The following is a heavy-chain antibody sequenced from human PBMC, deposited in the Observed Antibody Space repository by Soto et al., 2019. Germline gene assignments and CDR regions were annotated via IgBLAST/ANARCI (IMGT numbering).Heavy chain of an antibody. CDR3: ARGRHVLRFLEGSTHFDY. Sequence: QVQLVQSGAEVTQPGASVKVSCKASGYTFTSYDINWVRQATGQGLEWMGWMNPNSGNTGYAQKFQGRVTMTRNTSISTAYMELSSRRSEDTAVYYCARGRHVLRFLEGSTHFDYLGQGPSVTVFS. D-gene: IGHD3-3*01. V-gene: IGHV1-8*01. CDR1: GYTFTSYD. CDR2: MNPNSGNT. J-gene: IGHJ4*02.